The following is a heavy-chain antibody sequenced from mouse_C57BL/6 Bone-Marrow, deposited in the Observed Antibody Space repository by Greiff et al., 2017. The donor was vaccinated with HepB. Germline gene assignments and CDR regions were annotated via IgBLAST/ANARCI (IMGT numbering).Heavy chain of an antibody. CDR3: ARCDYYGSSPYYFDY. D-gene: IGHD1-1*01. V-gene: IGHV1-81*01. J-gene: IGHJ2*01. CDR1: GYTFTSYG. CDR2: IYPRSGNT. Sequence: QVQLKQSGAELARPGASVKLSCKASGYTFTSYGISWVKQRTGQGLEWIGEIYPRSGNTYYNEKFKGKATLTADKSSSTAYMERRSLTAEDSAVYCWARCDYYGSSPYYFDYWGQGTTLTVSS.